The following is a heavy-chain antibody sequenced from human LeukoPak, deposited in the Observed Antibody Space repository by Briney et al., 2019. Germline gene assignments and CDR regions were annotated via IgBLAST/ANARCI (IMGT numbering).Heavy chain of an antibody. D-gene: IGHD3-10*01. CDR2: INHSGST. J-gene: IGHJ6*03. V-gene: IGHV4-34*01. CDR1: GGSFSGYY. CDR3: ARHNRLWLGSYYYYYMDV. Sequence: SETLSLTCAVYGGSFSGYYWSWIRQPPGKGLEWIGEINHSGSTNYNPSLKSRVTISVDTSKNQFSLKLSSVTAADTAVYYCARHNRLWLGSYYYYYMDVWGKGTTVTISS.